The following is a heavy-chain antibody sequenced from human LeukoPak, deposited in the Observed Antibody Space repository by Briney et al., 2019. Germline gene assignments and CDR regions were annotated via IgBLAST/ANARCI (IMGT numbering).Heavy chain of an antibody. J-gene: IGHJ4*02. CDR1: GFTFSSYG. D-gene: IGHD2-2*01. CDR3: ARDRGDIVVVPAGTPDY. Sequence: PGGSLRLSCAASGFTFSSYGMHWVRQAPGKGLEWVAFIRYDGSNKYYADSVKGRFTISRDNSKNTLYLQMNSLRAEDTAVYYCARDRGDIVVVPAGTPDYWGQGTLVTVSS. V-gene: IGHV3-30*02. CDR2: IRYDGSNK.